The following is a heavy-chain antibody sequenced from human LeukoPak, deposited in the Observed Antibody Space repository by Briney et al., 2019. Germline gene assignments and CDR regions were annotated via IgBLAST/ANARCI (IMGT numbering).Heavy chain of an antibody. Sequence: PGGSLRLSCAASGFTFSSYGMHWVRQAPDKGLEWVAVISYDGSNKYYADSVKGRFTISRDNSKNTLYLQMNSLRAEDTAVYYCAKDWVESIVVVPAAMYNYYGMDVWGQGTTVTVSS. CDR2: ISYDGSNK. D-gene: IGHD2-2*01. V-gene: IGHV3-30*18. J-gene: IGHJ6*02. CDR1: GFTFSSYG. CDR3: AKDWVESIVVVPAAMYNYYGMDV.